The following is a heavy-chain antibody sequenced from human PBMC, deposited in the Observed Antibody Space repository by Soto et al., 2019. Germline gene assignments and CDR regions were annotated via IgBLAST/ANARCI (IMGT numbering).Heavy chain of an antibody. CDR3: VKEGRCGGNSVGFDY. CDR2: ISSNGGST. D-gene: IGHD2-21*02. V-gene: IGHV3-64D*06. Sequence: EVQLVESGGGLVQPGGSLRLSCSASGFTFSSYAMHWVRQAPGKGLEYVSAISSNGGSTYYADSVKGRFTISRDNSKNTLYLQMSSLRAEDTAVYYCVKEGRCGGNSVGFDYWGQGTLVTVSS. J-gene: IGHJ4*02. CDR1: GFTFSSYA.